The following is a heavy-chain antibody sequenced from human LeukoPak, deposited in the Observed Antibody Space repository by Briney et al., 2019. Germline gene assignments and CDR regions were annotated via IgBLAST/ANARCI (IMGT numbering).Heavy chain of an antibody. CDR2: INWNGGNT. Sequence: GGSLRLSCTASGFTFNDYCMTWVRQAPGKGLEWVSGINWNGGNTGYADSVKGRFTISRDNAKKSLYLQMNSLRAEDTALYYCATRILIEPAANRASGYSGQGTLVTVSS. J-gene: IGHJ4*02. CDR3: ATRILIEPAANRASGY. D-gene: IGHD2-2*01. CDR1: GFTFNDYC. V-gene: IGHV3-20*04.